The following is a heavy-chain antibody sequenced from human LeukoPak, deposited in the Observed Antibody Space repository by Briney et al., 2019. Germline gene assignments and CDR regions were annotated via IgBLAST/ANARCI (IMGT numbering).Heavy chain of an antibody. Sequence: SETLSLTCTVPGDSISSYYWSWIRQPPGKGLEWIGYIYYSGSTNYNPSLKSRVTISVDTSKNQFSLKLSSVTAADTAVYYCARDGIAVAGSYWYFDLWGRGTLVTVSS. CDR2: IYYSGST. J-gene: IGHJ2*01. D-gene: IGHD6-19*01. CDR3: ARDGIAVAGSYWYFDL. CDR1: GDSISSYY. V-gene: IGHV4-59*01.